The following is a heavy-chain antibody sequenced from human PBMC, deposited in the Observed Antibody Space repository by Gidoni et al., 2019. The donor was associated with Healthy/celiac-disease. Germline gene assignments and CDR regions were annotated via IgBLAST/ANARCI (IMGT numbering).Heavy chain of an antibody. J-gene: IGHJ4*02. Sequence: QVQLQESGPGLVKPSETLSLTCTVSGGSISSYYWSWIRQPPGKGLEWIGYIYYSGSTNYNPSLKSRVTISVDTSKNQFSLKLSSVTAADTAVYYCARYTGYSSGWWASEGYYFDYWGQGTLVTVSS. CDR2: IYYSGST. V-gene: IGHV4-59*01. D-gene: IGHD6-19*01. CDR3: ARYTGYSSGWWASEGYYFDY. CDR1: GGSISSYY.